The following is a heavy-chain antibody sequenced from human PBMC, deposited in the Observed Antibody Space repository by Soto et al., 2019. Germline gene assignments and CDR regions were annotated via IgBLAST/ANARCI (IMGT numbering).Heavy chain of an antibody. CDR2: INEDGTKR. D-gene: IGHD2-15*01. CDR3: TRWDGRCSGGSCFFDS. V-gene: IGHV3-7*01. J-gene: IGHJ4*02. Sequence: EVQLVESGGGLVQSGGSLRLSCIASGFSLTQYWMSWVRQTPRKGLAWVAKINEDGTKRDYMESVEGRFTISRDNAKNSVSLQRNSLRADDTAVYFCTRWDGRCSGGSCFFDSWGQGTLVTVSS. CDR1: GFSLTQYW.